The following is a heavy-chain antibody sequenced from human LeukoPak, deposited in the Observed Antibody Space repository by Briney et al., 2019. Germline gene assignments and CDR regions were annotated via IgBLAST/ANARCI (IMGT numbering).Heavy chain of an antibody. D-gene: IGHD1-26*01. CDR3: ARQNGWELLAFDI. Sequence: GGSLRPSCVASGFSFSTYSMDWVRQAPGKGLEWVSAIDSSGNSIYYADSAKGRFTISRDNAKNSLYLQMNSLRAEDTAVYYCARQNGWELLAFDIWGQGTMVTVSS. J-gene: IGHJ3*02. V-gene: IGHV3-21*01. CDR1: GFSFSTYS. CDR2: IDSSGNSI.